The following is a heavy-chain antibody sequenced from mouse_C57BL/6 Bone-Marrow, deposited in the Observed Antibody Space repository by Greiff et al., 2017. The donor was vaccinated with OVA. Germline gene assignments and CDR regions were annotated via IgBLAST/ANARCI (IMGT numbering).Heavy chain of an antibody. D-gene: IGHD3-2*02. J-gene: IGHJ4*01. CDR3: ARERLPSYAMDY. V-gene: IGHV1-18*01. Sequence: EVQLQQSGPELVKPGASVKIPCKASGYTFTDYNMDWVKQSHGKSLEWIGDINPNNGGTIYNQKFKGKATLTVDKSSSTAYMELRSLTSEDTAVYYCARERLPSYAMDYWGQGTSVTVSS. CDR2: INPNNGGT. CDR1: GYTFTDYN.